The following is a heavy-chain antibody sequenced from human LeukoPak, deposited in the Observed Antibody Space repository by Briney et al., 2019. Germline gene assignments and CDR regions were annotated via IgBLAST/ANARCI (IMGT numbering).Heavy chain of an antibody. CDR3: ARVRYSSGSYYFDY. CDR2: IYPYSGGT. Sequence: ASVKVSFTASGYTFTDYYMHWVRQAPGQGLEWMGWIYPYSGGTNYAQKFQGRVTMTRDTSISTAYMDLSRLRSDDTAVYYCARVRYSSGSYYFDYWGQGTLVTVSS. CDR1: GYTFTDYY. D-gene: IGHD6-25*01. J-gene: IGHJ4*02. V-gene: IGHV1-2*02.